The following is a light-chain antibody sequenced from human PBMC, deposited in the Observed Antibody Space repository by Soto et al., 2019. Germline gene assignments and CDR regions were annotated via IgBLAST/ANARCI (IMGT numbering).Light chain of an antibody. CDR2: DDN. J-gene: IGLJ1*01. CDR1: SSTIGGNS. V-gene: IGLV1-51*01. CDR3: GSWDSSLSAYV. Sequence: QSVLTPTPSVSAAPGQQFTISCSGMSSTIGGNSVSWYQQLPGTDPKLLIYDDNKRPSGIPDRFSGSKSGTSANLGITGFQTGEEADYYCGSWDSSLSAYVFGTGTKDTVL.